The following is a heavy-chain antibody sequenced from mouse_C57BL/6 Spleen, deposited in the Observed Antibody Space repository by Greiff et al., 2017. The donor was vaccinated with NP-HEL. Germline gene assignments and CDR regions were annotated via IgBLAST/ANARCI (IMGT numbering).Heavy chain of an antibody. D-gene: IGHD4-1*01. Sequence: DVQLVESGPGLVKPSQSLSLTCSVTGYSITSGYYWNWIRQFPGNKLEWMGYISYDGSNNYNPSLKNRISITRDTSKNQFFLKLNSVTTEDTATYYCARGLGKAMDYWGQGTSVTVSS. CDR2: ISYDGSN. CDR3: ARGLGKAMDY. J-gene: IGHJ4*01. V-gene: IGHV3-6*01. CDR1: GYSITSGYY.